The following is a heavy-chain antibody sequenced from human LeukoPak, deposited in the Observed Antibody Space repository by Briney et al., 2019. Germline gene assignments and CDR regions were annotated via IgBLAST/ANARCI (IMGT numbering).Heavy chain of an antibody. CDR2: IWYDGSNK. Sequence: PRGSLRLSCAASGFTFSSYGMHWVRQAPGKGLEWVAVIWYDGSNKYYADSVKGRFTISRDNSKNTLYLQMNSLRAEDTAVYYCARSRTGYCSSTSCFDAFDIWGQGTMVTVSS. D-gene: IGHD2-2*01. J-gene: IGHJ3*02. CDR1: GFTFSSYG. V-gene: IGHV3-33*01. CDR3: ARSRTGYCSSTSCFDAFDI.